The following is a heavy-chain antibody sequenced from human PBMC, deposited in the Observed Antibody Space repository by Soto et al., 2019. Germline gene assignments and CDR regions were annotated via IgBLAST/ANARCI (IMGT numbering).Heavy chain of an antibody. J-gene: IGHJ5*02. D-gene: IGHD6-13*01. Sequence: QVQLQESGPGLVKPSETLSLTCTVSGVSISSDYWSWIRQSPGKGLEWIGNIFYSGSPNYNPSLKSGVTISLDTSKNQISLRLNSVTAADTALYSCARGHSSSWGNWFDPWGQGTLVTVSS. V-gene: IGHV4-59*08. CDR1: GVSISSDY. CDR2: IFYSGSP. CDR3: ARGHSSSWGNWFDP.